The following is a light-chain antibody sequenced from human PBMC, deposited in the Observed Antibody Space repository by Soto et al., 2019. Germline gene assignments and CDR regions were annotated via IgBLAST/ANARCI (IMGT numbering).Light chain of an antibody. Sequence: QSALTQPASVSGSPGQSITISCTGTSSDIGAYNYVSWYQQHPGKAPKLMIYDVSNRPSGVSDRFSGSKSGNTASLTISGLQTEDETDYYCRAYTTSHTVVFGTGTKLTVL. CDR3: RAYTTSHTVV. CDR1: SSDIGAYNY. V-gene: IGLV2-14*01. J-gene: IGLJ2*01. CDR2: DVS.